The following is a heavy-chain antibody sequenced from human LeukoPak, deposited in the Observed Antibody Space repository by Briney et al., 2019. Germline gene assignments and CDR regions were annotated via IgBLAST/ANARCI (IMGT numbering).Heavy chain of an antibody. J-gene: IGHJ3*02. CDR1: GYTFTSYG. V-gene: IGHV1-2*02. Sequence: ASVKVSCKASGYTFTSYGISWVRQAPGQGLEWMGWINPNSGGTNYAQKFQGRVTMTRDTSISTAYMELSRLRSDDTAVYYCARDSCTNGVCYIGKGAFDIWGQGTMVTVSS. CDR2: INPNSGGT. D-gene: IGHD2-8*01. CDR3: ARDSCTNGVCYIGKGAFDI.